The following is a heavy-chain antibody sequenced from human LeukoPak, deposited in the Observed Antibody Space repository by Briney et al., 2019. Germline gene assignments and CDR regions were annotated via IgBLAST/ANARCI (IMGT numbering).Heavy chain of an antibody. CDR1: GYTFTSYY. D-gene: IGHD3-10*01. CDR3: ASSGGSGSYYILLDY. Sequence: ASVKVSCKASGYTFTSYYMHWVRQAPGQGLEWMGIINPSGGSTSYAQKFQGRVTMTRDTSTSTVYMELSSLRSEDTAVYYCASSGGSGSYYILLDYWGQGTLVTVSS. CDR2: INPSGGST. V-gene: IGHV1-46*01. J-gene: IGHJ4*02.